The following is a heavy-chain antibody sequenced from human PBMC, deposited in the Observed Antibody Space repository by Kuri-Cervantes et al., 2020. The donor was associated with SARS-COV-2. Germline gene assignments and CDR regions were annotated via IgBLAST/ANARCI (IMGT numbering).Heavy chain of an antibody. D-gene: IGHD6-19*01. V-gene: IGHV4-59*01. Sequence: SETLSLTCTVSGGSISTYYWSWIRQPPGKGLEWIGYIYNSGSTNYNPSLKSRVTISVDTSKNQFSLKLSSVTAADTAVYYCARELGYSSAWSQGDYFDNRGQGTLVTVSS. CDR1: GGSISTYY. CDR3: ARELGYSSAWSQGDYFDN. CDR2: IYNSGST. J-gene: IGHJ4*02.